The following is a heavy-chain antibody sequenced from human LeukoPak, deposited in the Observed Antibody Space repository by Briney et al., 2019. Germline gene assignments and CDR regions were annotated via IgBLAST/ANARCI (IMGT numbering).Heavy chain of an antibody. J-gene: IGHJ6*03. CDR2: INHSGST. D-gene: IGHD5-18*01. V-gene: IGHV4-34*01. CDR1: GGIFSGYY. CDR3: ARGVRGYSYGYGGNYYYYMDV. Sequence: PSETLSLTFAVNGGIFSGYYWSGIRQPPWKGLEGIGEINHSGSTNYNPSLKSRVTISVDTSKNQFSLKLSSVTAADTAVYYCARGVRGYSYGYGGNYYYYMDVWGKGTTVTVSS.